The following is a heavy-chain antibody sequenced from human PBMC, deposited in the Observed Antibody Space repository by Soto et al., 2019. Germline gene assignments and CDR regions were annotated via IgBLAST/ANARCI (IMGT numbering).Heavy chain of an antibody. CDR1: GGTFSSYA. D-gene: IGHD2-8*01. CDR3: ARVESHCTNGVCYYKSDYYYYGMDG. CDR2: IIPIFGTA. J-gene: IGHJ6*02. Sequence: ASVKVSCKASGGTFSSYAISWVRQAPGQGLEWMGGIIPIFGTANYAQKFQGRVTITADESTSTAYMELSSLRSEDTAVYYCARVESHCTNGVCYYKSDYYYYGMDGWGQGTTVNVAS. V-gene: IGHV1-69*13.